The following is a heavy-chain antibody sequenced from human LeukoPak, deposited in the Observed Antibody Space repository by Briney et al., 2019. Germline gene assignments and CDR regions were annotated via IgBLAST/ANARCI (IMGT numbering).Heavy chain of an antibody. CDR2: IKQDGSEK. V-gene: IGHV3-7*01. CDR1: GFTFSSYW. CDR3: ARPRWLHADYFDY. D-gene: IGHD5-24*01. J-gene: IGHJ4*02. Sequence: GGSLRLSCAASGFTFSSYWMSWVRQAPGKGLEWVANIKQDGSEKYYVDSVKGRFTISRGNAKNSLYLQMNSLRAEDTAVYYCARPRWLHADYFDYWGQGTLVTVSS.